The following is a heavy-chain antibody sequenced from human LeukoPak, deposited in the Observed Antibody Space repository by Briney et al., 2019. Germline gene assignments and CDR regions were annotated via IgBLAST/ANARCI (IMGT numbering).Heavy chain of an antibody. V-gene: IGHV3-11*01. CDR1: GFTFSDYY. CDR3: ARGLRFLEWVEAFDI. J-gene: IGHJ3*02. CDR2: ISSSGTII. D-gene: IGHD3-3*01. Sequence: PGGSLRLSCAASGFTFSDYYMSWIRQAPGKGLECVSYISSSGTIINYPDSVKGRFTISRDNAKNSLYLQMNSLRAEDTAVYYCARGLRFLEWVEAFDIWGQGTMVTVSS.